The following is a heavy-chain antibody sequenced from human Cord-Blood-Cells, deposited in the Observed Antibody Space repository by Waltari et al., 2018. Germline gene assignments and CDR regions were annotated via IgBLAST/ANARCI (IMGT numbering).Heavy chain of an antibody. CDR2: IYYSGST. D-gene: IGHD6-13*01. CDR3: ARASSSWYYFDY. Sequence: QLQLQESGPGLVKPSETLSLTCTVSGGSISSSSYYWGWIRQPPGKGLEWIGSIYYSGSTYYNPSLRSRVTISVDTSKNQFSLKLSSVTAADTAVYYWARASSSWYYFDYWGQGTLVTVSS. CDR1: GGSISSSSYY. J-gene: IGHJ4*02. V-gene: IGHV4-39*01.